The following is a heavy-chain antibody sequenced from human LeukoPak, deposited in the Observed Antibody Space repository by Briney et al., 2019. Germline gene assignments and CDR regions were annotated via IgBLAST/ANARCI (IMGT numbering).Heavy chain of an antibody. D-gene: IGHD3-10*01. J-gene: IGHJ4*02. CDR1: GFTFSSYW. Sequence: PGGSLRLSCAASGFTFSSYWMSWVRQAPGKGLEWVANIKQDGSERYYVDSMKGRFTISRDNAKNLLYLQMNSLRAEDTAVYYCARGLAAFRDYYASGSLDYWGQGALVTVSS. V-gene: IGHV3-7*01. CDR2: IKQDGSER. CDR3: ARGLAAFRDYYASGSLDY.